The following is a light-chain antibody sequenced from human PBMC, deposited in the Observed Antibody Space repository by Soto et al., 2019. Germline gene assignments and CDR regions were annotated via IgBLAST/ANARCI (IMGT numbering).Light chain of an antibody. CDR3: QQRSNWPPIT. V-gene: IGKV3D-20*02. J-gene: IGKJ5*01. CDR2: DAS. Sequence: EIVLTQSPGTLSLSPGERATLSCRATESVVSNYLAWYQLKPGQAPRLLIYDASSRATGIPDRFSGSGSGTDFTLTISRLEPEDFAVYYCQQRSNWPPITFGQGTRLEI. CDR1: ESVVSNY.